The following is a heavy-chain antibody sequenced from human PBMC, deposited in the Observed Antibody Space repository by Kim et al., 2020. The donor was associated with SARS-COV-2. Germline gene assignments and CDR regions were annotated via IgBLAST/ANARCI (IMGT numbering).Heavy chain of an antibody. V-gene: IGHV1-69*06. CDR2: FVPVVDAP. CDR1: GYTFTNLA. D-gene: IGHD5-12*01. Sequence: SVKVSCKASGYTFTNLAISWVRQAPGQGLEWVGGFVPVVDAPIYAQKFQGRATITADTSTDTAYMELTSLTSDDTALYYCVRAGVSGYNRARAYWGQGTLVTVSS. CDR3: VRAGVSGYNRARAY. J-gene: IGHJ4*02.